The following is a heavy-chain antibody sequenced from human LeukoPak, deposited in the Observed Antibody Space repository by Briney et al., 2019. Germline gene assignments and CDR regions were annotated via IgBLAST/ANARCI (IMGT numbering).Heavy chain of an antibody. D-gene: IGHD3-22*01. Sequence: PGGSLRLSCAASGFTFSGSAMHWVRQASGKGLEWVGRIRSKANSYATAYAASVKGRFTISRDDSKNTAYLQMNSLKTEDTAVYYCTTAYQYYYENSGSWGDYFDYWGQGTLVTVSS. V-gene: IGHV3-73*01. CDR1: GFTFSGSA. J-gene: IGHJ4*02. CDR3: TTAYQYYYENSGSWGDYFDY. CDR2: IRSKANSYAT.